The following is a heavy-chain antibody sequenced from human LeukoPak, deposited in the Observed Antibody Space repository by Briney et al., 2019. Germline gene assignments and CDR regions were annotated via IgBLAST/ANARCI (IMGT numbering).Heavy chain of an antibody. D-gene: IGHD2-15*01. J-gene: IGHJ4*02. V-gene: IGHV7-4-1*02. CDR1: GYTFSTYA. CDR2: INTYNGNP. CDR3: ARAARFQIDS. Sequence: ASVKVSCKASGYTFSTYAMNWVRQAPGQGLEFMGWINTYNGNPTYAQAFTGRFVFSVDTSVSTAYLQISSLKTEDSAVYYCARAARFQIDSWGQGTLVTVSS.